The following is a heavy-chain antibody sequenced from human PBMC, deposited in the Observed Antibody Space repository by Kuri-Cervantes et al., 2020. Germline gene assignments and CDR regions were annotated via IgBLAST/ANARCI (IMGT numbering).Heavy chain of an antibody. V-gene: IGHV3-20*04. D-gene: IGHD3-22*01. J-gene: IGHJ4*02. Sequence: GESLKISCAASGFTFDDYPMTWVRQAPGKGLEWVSGINWNGGSTGYADSVKGRFTISRDNAKNSLFLQMNSLRAEDTAVYYCARDTSGYDCWGQGTLVTVSS. CDR1: GFTFDDYP. CDR2: INWNGGST. CDR3: ARDTSGYDC.